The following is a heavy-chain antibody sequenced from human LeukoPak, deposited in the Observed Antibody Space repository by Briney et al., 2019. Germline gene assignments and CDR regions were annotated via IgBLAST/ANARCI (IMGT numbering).Heavy chain of an antibody. J-gene: IGHJ5*02. CDR3: AKDIGSSGWYPWFDP. Sequence: PGGSLRLSCAASGFTFDDYAMHWVRQAPGKGLEWVSGISWNSDTIGYADSVKGRFTISRDNAKNSLYLQMNSLRAEDTALYYCAKDIGSSGWYPWFDPWGQGTLVTVSS. CDR1: GFTFDDYA. V-gene: IGHV3-9*01. CDR2: ISWNSDTI. D-gene: IGHD6-19*01.